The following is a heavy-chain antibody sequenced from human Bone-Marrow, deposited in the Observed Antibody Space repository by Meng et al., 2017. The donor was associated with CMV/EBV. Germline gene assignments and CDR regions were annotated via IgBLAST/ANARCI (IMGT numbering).Heavy chain of an antibody. J-gene: IGHJ4*02. V-gene: IGHV1-2*02. D-gene: IGHD6-19*01. CDR2: INPNTDT. CDR1: GSTLTDYY. Sequence: GQLGQSGAWMKQPGAPVKVSCKASGSTLTDYYIHWVRQAPGQWLEWMGWINPNTDTNYAQNFQGRVTMTRDMSINTAYMELSRLTSGDTAVYYCARSSGWSRFDYWGQGTLVTVSS. CDR3: ARSSGWSRFDY.